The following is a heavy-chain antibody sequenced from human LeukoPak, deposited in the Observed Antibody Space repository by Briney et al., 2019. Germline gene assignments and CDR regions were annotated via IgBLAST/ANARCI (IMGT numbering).Heavy chain of an antibody. Sequence: GGSLRLPCAASGFTFSTYWMNWYRQAPGKGLEWVGNINQDASEINYVDSVMGRFTISRDNAKNSLHLQMNSLRAEDTAVYYCATDRDNSDWQKRFDSWGQGTLVTVSS. CDR2: INQDASEI. J-gene: IGHJ4*02. CDR1: GFTFSTYW. D-gene: IGHD2-21*02. CDR3: ATDRDNSDWQKRFDS. V-gene: IGHV3-7*01.